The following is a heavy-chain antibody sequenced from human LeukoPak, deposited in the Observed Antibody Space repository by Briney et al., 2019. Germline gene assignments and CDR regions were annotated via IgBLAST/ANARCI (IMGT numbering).Heavy chain of an antibody. CDR2: IYYSGST. Sequence: EPSETLSLTCTVSGGSISSSSYYWGWIRQPPGKGLEGIGSIYYSGSTYYNPSLKSRVTISVDTSKNQFSLKLSSVTAAGTAVYYCARVDSSGWYGGAMDYWGQGTLVTVSS. CDR1: GGSISSSSYY. V-gene: IGHV4-39*07. D-gene: IGHD6-19*01. CDR3: ARVDSSGWYGGAMDY. J-gene: IGHJ4*02.